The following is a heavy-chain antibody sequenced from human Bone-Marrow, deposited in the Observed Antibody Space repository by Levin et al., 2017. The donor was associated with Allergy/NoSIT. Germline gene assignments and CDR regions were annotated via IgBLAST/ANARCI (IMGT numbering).Heavy chain of an antibody. Sequence: PGGSLRLSCEASGFTFSSYALHWVRQAPGKGLECVAVISNEGTKKYYADSVKGRFTISRGNSKSTLYLQMNSLRAEDTAVYYCARSPLREFWSDYPGDYWGQGTLVTVSS. CDR2: ISNEGTKK. J-gene: IGHJ4*02. CDR1: GFTFSSYA. V-gene: IGHV3-30-3*01. D-gene: IGHD3-3*01. CDR3: ARSPLREFWSDYPGDY.